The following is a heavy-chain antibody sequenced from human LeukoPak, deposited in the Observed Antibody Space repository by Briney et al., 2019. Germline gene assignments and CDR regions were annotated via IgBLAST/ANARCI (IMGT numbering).Heavy chain of an antibody. CDR3: ARQGRVFWYFDL. CDR2: IYYSGST. Sequence: SETLSLTCTVSGGSISSYYWSWLRQPPGKGLEWMWYIYYSGSTNYNPSLKSRVTISVDPSKNQFALKLSSVTAADTAVYYCARQGRVFWYFDLGGRGTLVTVS. V-gene: IGHV4-59*08. CDR1: GGSISSYY. J-gene: IGHJ2*01.